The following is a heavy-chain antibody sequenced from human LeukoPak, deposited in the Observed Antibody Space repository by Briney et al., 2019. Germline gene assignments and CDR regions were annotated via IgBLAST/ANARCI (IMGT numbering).Heavy chain of an antibody. J-gene: IGHJ4*02. CDR1: GFNFMQYG. V-gene: IGHV3-30*02. Sequence: GGTLRLSCVGSGFNFMQYGMMWVRQAPGKGLEWLTFIRDDGSNKYYADSVKGRFTISRDNSKNTLYLQMNSLRAEDTAVYYCAKDWGYIWGSLIDYWGQGTLVTVSS. CDR2: IRDDGSNK. CDR3: AKDWGYIWGSLIDY. D-gene: IGHD3-16*01.